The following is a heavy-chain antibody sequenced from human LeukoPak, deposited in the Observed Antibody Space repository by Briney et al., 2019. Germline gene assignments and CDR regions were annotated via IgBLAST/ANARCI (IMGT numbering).Heavy chain of an antibody. J-gene: IGHJ5*02. CDR1: GGSISSTSYY. CDR2: INYSGST. V-gene: IGHV4-39*01. CDR3: AGHEYSYGRPSESNWFDP. Sequence: SETLSLTCTVSGGSISSTSYYWAWIRRPPGKGLEWIGSINYSGSTYYNPSLKSRVTISVDASKNHFSLRLISVTAADTAVYYCAGHEYSYGRPSESNWFDPWGQGTLVTVSS. D-gene: IGHD5-18*01.